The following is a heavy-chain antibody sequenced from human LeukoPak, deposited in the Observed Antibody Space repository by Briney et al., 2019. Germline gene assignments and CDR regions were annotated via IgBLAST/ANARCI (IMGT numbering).Heavy chain of an antibody. CDR2: ITHSGSP. V-gene: IGHV4-34*01. Sequence: SETLSLTCGVSSGSLSGYYWRWIRQPPGGGLEWLGEITHSGSPNYNPSLRSRVTISGDTSKKQFSLNLKSVTAADTGVYYCARGVDLWGRGTPVTVSS. CDR1: SGSLSGYY. J-gene: IGHJ2*01. CDR3: ARGVDL.